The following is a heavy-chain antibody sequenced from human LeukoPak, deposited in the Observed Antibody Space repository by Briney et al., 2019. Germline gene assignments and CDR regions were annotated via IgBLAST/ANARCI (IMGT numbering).Heavy chain of an antibody. D-gene: IGHD2-2*01. J-gene: IGHJ5*02. CDR1: GGSISSGSYY. CDR2: IYTSGST. V-gene: IGHV4-61*02. CDR3: ARGPKYCSSTSCYDFWFDP. Sequence: SETLSLTCTVSGGSISSGSYYWSWIRRPAGKGLEWIGRIYTSGSTNYNPSLKSRVTISVDTSKNQFSLKLSSVTAADTAVYYCARGPKYCSSTSCYDFWFDPWGQGTLVTVSS.